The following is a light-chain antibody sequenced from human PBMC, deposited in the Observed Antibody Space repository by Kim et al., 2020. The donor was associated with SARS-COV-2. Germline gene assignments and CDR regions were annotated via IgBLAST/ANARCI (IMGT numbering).Light chain of an antibody. J-gene: IGLJ2*01. CDR1: RLGTKY. CDR2: QDR. V-gene: IGLV3-1*01. CDR3: QAWHSGTVV. Sequence: VSPGQTASITCSGDRLGTKYVCWYQQKPGQSPVLVISQDRNRPSGIPRRFSGSNSGNTATLTISGTQAMDEANYYCQAWHSGTVVFGGGTQLTVL.